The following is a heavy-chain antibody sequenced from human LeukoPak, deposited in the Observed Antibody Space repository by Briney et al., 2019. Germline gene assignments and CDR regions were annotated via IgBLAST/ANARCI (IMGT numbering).Heavy chain of an antibody. CDR3: ARESTTVAGTFDY. D-gene: IGHD6-19*01. V-gene: IGHV4-34*01. CDR2: INHSGST. J-gene: IGHJ4*02. Sequence: SETLSLTCTVSGASTSSHFWSWIRQPPGKGLEWIGEINHSGSTNYNPSLKSRVTISVDTSKNQFSLKLSSVTAADTAMYYCARESTTVAGTFDYWGQGTLVTVSS. CDR1: GASTSSHF.